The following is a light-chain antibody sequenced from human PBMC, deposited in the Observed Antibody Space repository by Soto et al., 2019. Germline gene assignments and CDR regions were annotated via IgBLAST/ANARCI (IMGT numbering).Light chain of an antibody. CDR3: QSYDSNLSGSL. CDR2: NYV. V-gene: IGLV1-40*02. CDR1: SSNIGAGYG. J-gene: IGLJ2*01. Sequence: QSVLTQPPSVSAPPGQRVTISCAGTSSNIGAGYGVHWYQQLPGRAPKLLIHNYVNRPSGVPDRFSGSKSGTSASLAITGLQGEDEGDYYCQSYDSNLSGSLFGGGTKLTVL.